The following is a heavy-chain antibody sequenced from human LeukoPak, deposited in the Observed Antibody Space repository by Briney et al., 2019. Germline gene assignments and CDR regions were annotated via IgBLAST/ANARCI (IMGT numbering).Heavy chain of an antibody. Sequence: SQTLSLTCAISGDIVSSNSGAWSWIRQSPSRGLEWLGRTYYRSKWYYEYAVSVKSRITIIPDASKNQFSLQLNSVTPEDTAVYYCARAYGSGSYSFWGQGSLVTVSS. D-gene: IGHD3-10*01. V-gene: IGHV6-1*01. CDR1: GDIVSSNSGA. J-gene: IGHJ4*02. CDR3: ARAYGSGSYSF. CDR2: TYYRSKWYY.